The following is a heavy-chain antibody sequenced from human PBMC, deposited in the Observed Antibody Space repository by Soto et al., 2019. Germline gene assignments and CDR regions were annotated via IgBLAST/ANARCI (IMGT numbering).Heavy chain of an antibody. V-gene: IGHV1-3*01. CDR1: GYTFTSYA. J-gene: IGHJ4*01. CDR2: INAGNGNT. D-gene: IGHD2-21*01. CDR3: ARDLTCCTDY. Sequence: QVQLVQSGAEVKKPGASVKVSCKASGYTFTSYAMQWVRQAPGQRLEWMGWINAGNGNTKYSQKFQGRVTITRDTSASTAYMQLTSLTSQDTAVYYCARDLTCCTDYWGHGTLVTVSS.